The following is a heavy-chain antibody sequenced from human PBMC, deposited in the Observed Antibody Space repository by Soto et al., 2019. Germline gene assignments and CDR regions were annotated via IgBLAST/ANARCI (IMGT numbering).Heavy chain of an antibody. J-gene: IGHJ4*02. D-gene: IGHD2-15*01. CDR3: ARESRSCSGGSCYFLPGIDY. Sequence: QVQLVQSGAEVKKPGSSVKVSCKASGGTFSSYAISWVRQAPGQGLEWMVVIIPIFGTANYAQKFQGRVTITADESTSTAYMELSSLRSEDTAVYYCARESRSCSGGSCYFLPGIDYWGQGTLVTVSS. CDR2: IIPIFGTA. V-gene: IGHV1-69*12. CDR1: GGTFSSYA.